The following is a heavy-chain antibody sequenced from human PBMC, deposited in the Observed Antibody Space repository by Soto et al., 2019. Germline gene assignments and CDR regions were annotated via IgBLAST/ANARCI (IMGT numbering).Heavy chain of an antibody. Sequence: VQLVESGGGLVQPGGSLRLSCAASGFTVSSNYMSWVRQAPGKGLEWVSVIYSGGSTYYADSVKGRFTISRDNSKNTLYLQMNSLRAEDTAVYYCARDRGSSGYCSGGSCLTYYFDYWGQGTLVTVSS. V-gene: IGHV3-66*01. CDR3: ARDRGSSGYCSGGSCLTYYFDY. D-gene: IGHD2-15*01. J-gene: IGHJ4*02. CDR1: GFTVSSNY. CDR2: IYSGGST.